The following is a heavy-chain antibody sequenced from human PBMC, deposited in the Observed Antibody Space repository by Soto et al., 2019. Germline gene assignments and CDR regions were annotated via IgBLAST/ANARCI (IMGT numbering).Heavy chain of an antibody. J-gene: IGHJ4*02. CDR3: AHRREGYSSGWLDY. Sequence: QITLKESGPTLVKPTQTLTLTCTFSGFSLSTSGVGVGWIRQPPGKALEWLALIYWDDDKRYSPSLKSRLTIPKDTSKNQVVLTMTNMDPVDTATYYCAHRREGYSSGWLDYWGQGTLVTVSS. CDR1: GFSLSTSGVG. CDR2: IYWDDDK. D-gene: IGHD6-19*01. V-gene: IGHV2-5*02.